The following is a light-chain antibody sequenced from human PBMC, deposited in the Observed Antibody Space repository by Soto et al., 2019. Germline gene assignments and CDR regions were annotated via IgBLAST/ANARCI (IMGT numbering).Light chain of an antibody. J-gene: IGLJ2*01. CDR3: CSYAGSSTLV. CDR1: SSDVGSYNH. CDR2: EGS. V-gene: IGLV2-23*01. Sequence: QSALTQPASVSGSPGQSITISCTGTSSDVGSYNHVSWYQQHPGKAPKLMIYEGSTRPSGVSNRFSGSKSGNTASLTISGLQAEDEADYYCCSYAGSSTLVFGGGTKLTVL.